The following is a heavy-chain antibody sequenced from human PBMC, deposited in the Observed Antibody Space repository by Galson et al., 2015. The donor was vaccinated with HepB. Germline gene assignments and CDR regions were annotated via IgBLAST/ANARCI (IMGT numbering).Heavy chain of an antibody. V-gene: IGHV1-69*13. CDR1: GGTFSSYA. CDR2: IIPIFGTA. Sequence: SVKVSCKASGGTFSSYAISWVRQAPGQGLEWMGGIIPIFGTANYAQKFQGRVTITADESTSTAYMELSSLRSEDTAVYYCASRGYCSSTSCKRAHGYYYYYGMDVWGQGTTVTVSS. D-gene: IGHD2-2*01. CDR3: ASRGYCSSTSCKRAHGYYYYYGMDV. J-gene: IGHJ6*02.